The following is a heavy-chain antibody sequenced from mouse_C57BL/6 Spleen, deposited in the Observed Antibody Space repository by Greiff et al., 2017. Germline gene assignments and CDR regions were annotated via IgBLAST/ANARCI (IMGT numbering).Heavy chain of an antibody. Sequence: VQVVESGPGLVQPSQSLSITCTVSGFSLTSYGVHWVRQSPGKCLEWLGVIWRGGSTDYNAAFMSRLSITKDNSKSQVFFKMNSLQADDTAIYYCAKSTTVVAGDWCAYWGQGTLVTVSA. CDR1: GFSLTSYG. V-gene: IGHV2-5*01. CDR2: IWRGGST. CDR3: AKSTTVVAGDWCAY. J-gene: IGHJ3*01. D-gene: IGHD1-1*01.